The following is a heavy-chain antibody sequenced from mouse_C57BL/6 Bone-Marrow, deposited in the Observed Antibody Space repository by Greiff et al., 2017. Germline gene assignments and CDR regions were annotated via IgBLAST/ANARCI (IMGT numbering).Heavy chain of an antibody. CDR2: IRLKSDNYAT. CDR3: TPYDGYYDFDY. V-gene: IGHV6-3*01. J-gene: IGHJ2*01. Sequence: EVQVVESGGGLVQPGGSLKLSCVASGFTFSNYWMNWVRQSPEKGLEWVAQIRLKSDNYATHYAASVKGRFTISRDDSKSSVYLQMNNLRAEDTGIDYCTPYDGYYDFDYGGQGTTLTVSS. D-gene: IGHD2-3*01. CDR1: GFTFSNYW.